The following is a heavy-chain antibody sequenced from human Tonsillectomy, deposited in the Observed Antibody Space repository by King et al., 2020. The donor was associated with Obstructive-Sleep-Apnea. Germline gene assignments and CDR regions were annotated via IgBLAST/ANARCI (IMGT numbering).Heavy chain of an antibody. Sequence: QLQESGPGLVKPSETLSLTCTVSGGSISSSYWSWFRQPPGKGLEWIGYISYSGSTKYNPSLKSPVTISVDTSKNQFSLKLSSVTAADTGVYYCARDSSIFYYVDYWGQGTLVTVSS. CDR3: ARDSSIFYYVDY. D-gene: IGHD6-6*01. CDR2: ISYSGST. V-gene: IGHV4-59*01. J-gene: IGHJ4*02. CDR1: GGSISSSY.